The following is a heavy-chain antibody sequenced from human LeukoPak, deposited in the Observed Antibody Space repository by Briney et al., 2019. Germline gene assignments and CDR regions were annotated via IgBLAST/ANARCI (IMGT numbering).Heavy chain of an antibody. D-gene: IGHD3-10*01. Sequence: GASVKVSCKASGYTFTGNFTHWVRQASGQGLEWMGWINPNSGGTNYAQKFQVRVTLTSDTSISTVYMELSSLRSDDTAVYYCARSASRIWFGELHHFDYWGQGTLVTVSS. CDR1: GYTFTGNF. CDR2: INPNSGGT. J-gene: IGHJ4*02. V-gene: IGHV1-2*02. CDR3: ARSASRIWFGELHHFDY.